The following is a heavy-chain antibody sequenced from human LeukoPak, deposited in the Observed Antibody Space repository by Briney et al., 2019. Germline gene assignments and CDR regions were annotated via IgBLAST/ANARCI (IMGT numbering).Heavy chain of an antibody. CDR2: IYYSGST. CDR3: ARRRVTVTTPLDAFDI. D-gene: IGHD4-17*01. V-gene: IGHV4-39*01. CDR1: GGSISSSSYY. Sequence: SETLSLTCTVSGGSISSSSYYWGWIRQPPGKGLEWIGSIYYSGSTHYNPSLKSRVTISVDTSKNQFSLKLSSVTAADTAAYYCARRRVTVTTPLDAFDIWGQGTMVTVSS. J-gene: IGHJ3*02.